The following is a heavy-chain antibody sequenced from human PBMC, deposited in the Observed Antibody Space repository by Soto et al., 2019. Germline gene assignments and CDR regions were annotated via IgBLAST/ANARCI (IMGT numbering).Heavy chain of an antibody. CDR1: GFSLSTSGVG. CDR2: IYWDDDK. D-gene: IGHD3-16*02. CDR3: AHSMITFGGVIVKGVY. J-gene: IGHJ4*02. V-gene: IGHV2-5*02. Sequence: ESGPTLVKPTQTLTLTCTFSGFSLSTSGVGVGWIRQPPGKALEWLALIYWDDDKRYSPSLKSRLTITKDTSKNQVVLTMTNMDPVDTATYYCAHSMITFGGVIVKGVYWGQGTLVTVSS.